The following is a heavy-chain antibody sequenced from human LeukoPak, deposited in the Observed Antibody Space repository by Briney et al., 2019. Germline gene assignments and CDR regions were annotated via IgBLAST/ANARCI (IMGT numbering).Heavy chain of an antibody. Sequence: GGSQRLSCAASGFTFSSYGMHWVRQAPGKGLEWVAVISYDGSNKYYADSVKGRFTISRDNSKNTLYLQMNSLRAEDTAVYYCAKDIRGYSYGSAYFDYWGQGTLVTIS. D-gene: IGHD5-18*01. V-gene: IGHV3-30*18. CDR3: AKDIRGYSYGSAYFDY. CDR1: GFTFSSYG. CDR2: ISYDGSNK. J-gene: IGHJ4*02.